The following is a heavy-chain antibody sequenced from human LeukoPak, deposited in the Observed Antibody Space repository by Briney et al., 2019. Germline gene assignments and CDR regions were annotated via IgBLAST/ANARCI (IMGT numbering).Heavy chain of an antibody. CDR2: IYYSGRT. J-gene: IGHJ4*02. D-gene: IGHD3-22*01. V-gene: IGHV4-39*07. Sequence: SETLSLTCTVSGGSISSSSYYWGWIRQPPGKGLEWIGSIYYSGRTYYNPSLKSRVTISVDTSKNQFSLKLSSVTAADTAVYYCARDYYGAGDYWGQGTLVTVSS. CDR3: ARDYYGAGDY. CDR1: GGSISSSSYY.